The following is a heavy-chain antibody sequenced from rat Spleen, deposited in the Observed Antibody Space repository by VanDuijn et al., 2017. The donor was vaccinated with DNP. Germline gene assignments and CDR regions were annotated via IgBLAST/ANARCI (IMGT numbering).Heavy chain of an antibody. V-gene: IGHV2S12*01. CDR3: SRDRDSINIRTWYFDF. D-gene: IGHD1-4*01. CDR2: ISSGGST. Sequence: QVQLKESGPGLVQPSQTLSLTCTVSGFSLTSYGVSWVRSPPGKGLEWIAAISSGGSTYYKSVFKSRLSISRDTSKSQVFLKMNSLQTEDSAIYFCSRDRDSINIRTWYFDFWGPGTMVTVSS. J-gene: IGHJ1*01. CDR1: GFSLTSYG.